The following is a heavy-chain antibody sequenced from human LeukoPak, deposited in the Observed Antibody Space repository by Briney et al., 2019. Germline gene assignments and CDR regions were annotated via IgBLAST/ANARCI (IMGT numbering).Heavy chain of an antibody. D-gene: IGHD3-22*01. CDR1: GGSISSGGYS. J-gene: IGHJ5*02. V-gene: IGHV4-30-2*01. Sequence: SETLSLTCAVSGGSISSGGYSWSWIRQPPGKGLEWIGYIYHSGSTYYNPSLKSRVTISVDRSKSQFSLKLSSVTAADTAVYYCARADYYDSSGYGTWFDPWGQGTLVTVSS. CDR2: IYHSGST. CDR3: ARADYYDSSGYGTWFDP.